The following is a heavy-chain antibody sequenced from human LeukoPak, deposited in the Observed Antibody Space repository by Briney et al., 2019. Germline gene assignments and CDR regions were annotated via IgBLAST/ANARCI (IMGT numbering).Heavy chain of an antibody. CDR3: AKRGGRLAAAGYPPFDY. CDR1: GYTFSSYA. V-gene: IGHV3-23*01. CDR2: ISGSGGST. D-gene: IGHD6-13*01. J-gene: IGHJ4*02. Sequence: GGTLRLSCAVSGYTFSSYAMSWVRQAPWKWMGWVSAISGSGGSTYYAVSVKGRFTISRDNSKNTLYLQMHSLRAEDTAVYYCAKRGGRLAAAGYPPFDYWGQGTLVTVSS.